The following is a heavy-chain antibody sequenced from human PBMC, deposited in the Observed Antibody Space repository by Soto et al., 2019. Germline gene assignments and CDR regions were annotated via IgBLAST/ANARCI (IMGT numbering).Heavy chain of an antibody. Sequence: QVQLVESGGGVVQPGRSLRLSCAASGFTFSSYAMHWVRQAPGKGLEWVAVISYDGSNKYYADSVKGRFTISRDNSKNTLYLQMNSLRAEDTAVYYCAREYSSSWRSSDYWGQGTLVTVSS. J-gene: IGHJ4*02. CDR3: AREYSSSWRSSDY. CDR1: GFTFSSYA. D-gene: IGHD6-13*01. CDR2: ISYDGSNK. V-gene: IGHV3-30-3*01.